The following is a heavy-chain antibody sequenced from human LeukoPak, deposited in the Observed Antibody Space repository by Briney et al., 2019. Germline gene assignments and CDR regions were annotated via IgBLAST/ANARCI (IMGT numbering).Heavy chain of an antibody. CDR3: ARGNYDFWSGYGPNYYMDV. CDR1: GGTFSSYA. D-gene: IGHD3-3*01. V-gene: IGHV1-69*06. Sequence: ASVNVSCKASGGTFSSYAISWVRQAPGQGLEWMGRIIPIFGTANYAQKFQGRVTITADKSTSTAYMELSSLRSEDTAVYYCARGNYDFWSGYGPNYYMDVWGKGTTVTVSS. J-gene: IGHJ6*03. CDR2: IIPIFGTA.